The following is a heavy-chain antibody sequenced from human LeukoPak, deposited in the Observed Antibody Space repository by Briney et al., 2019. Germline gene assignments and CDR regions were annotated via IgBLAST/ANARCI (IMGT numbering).Heavy chain of an antibody. J-gene: IGHJ4*02. CDR3: AKVITMVRGVIPPGDY. D-gene: IGHD3-10*01. CDR1: GFTFSSYA. CDR2: ISYDGSNK. Sequence: PGGSLRLSCAASGFTFSSYAMHWVRQAPGKGLEWVAVISYDGSNKYYADSVKGRFTISRDNSKNTLYLQMNSLRAEDTAVYYCAKVITMVRGVIPPGDYWGQGTLVTVSS. V-gene: IGHV3-30-3*01.